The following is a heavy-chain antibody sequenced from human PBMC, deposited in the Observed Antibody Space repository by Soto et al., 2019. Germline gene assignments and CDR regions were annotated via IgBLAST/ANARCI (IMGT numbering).Heavy chain of an antibody. V-gene: IGHV3-23*01. J-gene: IGHJ3*02. CDR1: GFTFSSYA. CDR3: AKEGQLVDSDAFDI. D-gene: IGHD6-6*01. Sequence: GGSLRLSCVGSGFTFSSYAMRWVRQAPGKGLEWVSAISSSGVNTYYADSVKGRFTISRDNSKNTLYLQMNSLRAEDTAVYYCAKEGQLVDSDAFDIWGQGTMVTVSS. CDR2: ISSSGVNT.